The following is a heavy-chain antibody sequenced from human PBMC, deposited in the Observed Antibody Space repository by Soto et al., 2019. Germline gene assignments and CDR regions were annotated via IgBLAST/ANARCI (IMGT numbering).Heavy chain of an antibody. J-gene: IGHJ6*03. CDR2: MNPNSGNT. Sequence: GASVKVSCKASGYTFTSYDINWVRQATGQGLEWMGWMNPNSGNTGYAQKFQGRVTMTRNTSISTAYMELSSLRSEDTAVYYCAVLALPDHYYYMDVWGKGTTVTVSS. V-gene: IGHV1-8*01. CDR3: AVLALPDHYYYMDV. CDR1: GYTFTSYD.